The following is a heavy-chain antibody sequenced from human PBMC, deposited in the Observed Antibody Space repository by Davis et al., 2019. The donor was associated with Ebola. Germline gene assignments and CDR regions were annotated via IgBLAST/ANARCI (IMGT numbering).Heavy chain of an antibody. D-gene: IGHD3-22*01. J-gene: IGHJ6*02. Sequence: SETLSLTCTVSGGSISSYYWSWIRQPPGKGLEWIGYIYYSGSTNYNPSLKSRVTISVDTSKNQFSLKLSSVTAADTAVYYCARDQRSSGYYYYYYGMDVWGQGTTVTVSS. V-gene: IGHV4-59*01. CDR1: GGSISSYY. CDR3: ARDQRSSGYYYYYYGMDV. CDR2: IYYSGST.